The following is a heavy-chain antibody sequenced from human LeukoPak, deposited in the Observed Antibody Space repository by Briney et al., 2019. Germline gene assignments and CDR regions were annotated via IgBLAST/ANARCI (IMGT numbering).Heavy chain of an antibody. CDR3: ARGMPYYYEPPAVDY. D-gene: IGHD3-22*01. V-gene: IGHV3-53*01. J-gene: IGHJ4*02. CDR2: IYSGGST. Sequence: GGSLRLSCAASGFTVSSNYMSWVRQAPGKGLEWVSVIYSGGSTYYADSVKGRFTISRDNSKNTLYLQMNSLRAEDTAVYYCARGMPYYYEPPAVDYWGQGTLVTVSS. CDR1: GFTVSSNY.